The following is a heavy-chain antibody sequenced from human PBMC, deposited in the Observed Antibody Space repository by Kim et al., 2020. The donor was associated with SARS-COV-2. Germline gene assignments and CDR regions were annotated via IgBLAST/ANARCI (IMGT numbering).Heavy chain of an antibody. CDR1: GYTFTSYY. V-gene: IGHV1-46*01. J-gene: IGHJ5*02. D-gene: IGHD4-17*01. CDR3: ARDSDYGDYPPAGWFDP. CDR2: INPSGGST. Sequence: ASVKVSCKASGYTFTSYYMHWVRQAPGQGLEWMGIINPSGGSTSYAQKFQGRVTMTRDTSTSTVYMELSSLRSEDTAVYYCARDSDYGDYPPAGWFDPWGQGTLVTVSS.